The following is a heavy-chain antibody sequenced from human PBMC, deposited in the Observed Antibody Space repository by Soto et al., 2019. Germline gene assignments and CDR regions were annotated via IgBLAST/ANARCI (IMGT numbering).Heavy chain of an antibody. CDR1: GGSFSGYY. D-gene: IGHD3-22*01. Sequence: PSDTLSLTCAVYGGSFSGYYWSWIRQPPGKGLEWIGEINHSGSTNYNPSLKSRVTISVDTSKNQFSLKLSSVTAADTAVYYCARIYSSGYYQTDYWGQGTLVTSPQ. V-gene: IGHV4-34*01. CDR2: INHSGST. J-gene: IGHJ4*02. CDR3: ARIYSSGYYQTDY.